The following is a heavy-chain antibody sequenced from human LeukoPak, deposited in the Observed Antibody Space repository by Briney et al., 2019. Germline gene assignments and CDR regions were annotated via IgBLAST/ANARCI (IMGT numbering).Heavy chain of an antibody. V-gene: IGHV4-39*01. J-gene: IGHJ4*02. D-gene: IGHD6-6*01. Sequence: PSETLPLTCTVSGGSISSSSHYWGWIRQPPGKGLEWIGSIYYSGSTYYNPSLESRVTISVDTSKNQFSLKVSSVTAADTAVYYCARRGASSSEEYWGQGTLVIVSS. CDR1: GGSISSSSHY. CDR3: ARRGASSSEEY. CDR2: IYYSGST.